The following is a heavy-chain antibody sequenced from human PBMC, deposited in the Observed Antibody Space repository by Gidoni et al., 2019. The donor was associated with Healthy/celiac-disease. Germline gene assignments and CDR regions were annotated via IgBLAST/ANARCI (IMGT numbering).Heavy chain of an antibody. Sequence: EVQLLESGGGLVQPGGSLRLSCAASGFTFSSYALSWVRQAPGKGLGWVAAISGSGGSTYYADAVKGRFTISRDNSKNTLYLQMNSLRAEDTAVYYCAKKGGDGYNSIYYYYGMDVWGQGTTVTVSS. D-gene: IGHD5-12*01. V-gene: IGHV3-23*01. J-gene: IGHJ6*02. CDR2: ISGSGGST. CDR1: GFTFSSYA. CDR3: AKKGGDGYNSIYYYYGMDV.